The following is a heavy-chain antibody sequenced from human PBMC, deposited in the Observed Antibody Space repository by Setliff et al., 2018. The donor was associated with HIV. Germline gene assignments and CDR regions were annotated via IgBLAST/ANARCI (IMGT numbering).Heavy chain of an antibody. V-gene: IGHV3-7*01. Sequence: GGSLRLSCAASGFTFSTYWMTWVRQAPGKGLEWVANIKEDGSDKFYVDSVKGRFTISRDNAKKSLYLQMNSLSAEDTAVYYCARGGDSSASDHWGQGTLVTVSS. CDR1: GFTFSTYW. J-gene: IGHJ4*02. CDR2: IKEDGSDK. D-gene: IGHD6-19*01. CDR3: ARGGDSSASDH.